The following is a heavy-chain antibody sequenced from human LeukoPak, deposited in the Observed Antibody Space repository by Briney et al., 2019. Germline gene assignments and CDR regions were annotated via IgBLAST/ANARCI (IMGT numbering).Heavy chain of an antibody. Sequence: GGSLRLSCAASGFTFSSYTMHWVRQAPGKGLEWVAAISYDGSNKYYADSVKGRFTISRDNAKNSLYLQMNSLRAEDTAVYYCASLDSSGYYSVRYWGQGTLVTVSS. CDR2: ISYDGSNK. CDR1: GFTFSSYT. J-gene: IGHJ4*02. D-gene: IGHD3-22*01. V-gene: IGHV3-30-3*01. CDR3: ASLDSSGYYSVRY.